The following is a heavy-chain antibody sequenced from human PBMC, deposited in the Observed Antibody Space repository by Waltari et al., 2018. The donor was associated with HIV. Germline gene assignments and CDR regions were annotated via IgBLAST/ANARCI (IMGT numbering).Heavy chain of an antibody. CDR2: IYNSGST. Sequence: QVQLQESGPGLVKPSETLSLTCTVSGGSVSSYYWNWFRQPPGKGLEWIAYIYNSGSTNYNPSLKSRVTISVDTSKNQFSLELSSVTAADTPVYYCARGRHSSGYSLWYFDLWGRGTLVTVSS. CDR1: GGSVSSYY. CDR3: ARGRHSSGYSLWYFDL. V-gene: IGHV4-59*02. D-gene: IGHD3-22*01. J-gene: IGHJ2*01.